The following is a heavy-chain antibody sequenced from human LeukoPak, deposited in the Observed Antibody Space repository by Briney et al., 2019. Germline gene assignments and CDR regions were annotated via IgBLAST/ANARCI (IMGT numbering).Heavy chain of an antibody. J-gene: IGHJ4*02. CDR3: ARSEVVPAAISLAY. CDR2: INPKSGGT. CDR1: GYTFTDYY. D-gene: IGHD2-2*02. Sequence: APVKVSCKASGYTFTDYYIHWVRQAPGQGLEWMGWINPKSGGTSYAQKFQGRVTMTRDTSISTTYMELSSLRSDDTAVYYCARSEVVPAAISLAYWGQGTLLTVSS. V-gene: IGHV1-2*02.